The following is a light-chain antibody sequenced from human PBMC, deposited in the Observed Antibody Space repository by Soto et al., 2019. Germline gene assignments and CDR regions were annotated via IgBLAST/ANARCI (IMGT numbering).Light chain of an antibody. CDR1: QSVSSN. V-gene: IGKV3-15*01. CDR2: GAS. J-gene: IGKJ1*01. Sequence: EIVMTQSPATLSVSPGERATLSCRASQSVSSNLAWYQQKPGQAPRLLIYGASTRATDIPARFSGSGSGTAYTLTISSLQSEDFAVYYCQQYHNWPPWTFGQGTKVEIK. CDR3: QQYHNWPPWT.